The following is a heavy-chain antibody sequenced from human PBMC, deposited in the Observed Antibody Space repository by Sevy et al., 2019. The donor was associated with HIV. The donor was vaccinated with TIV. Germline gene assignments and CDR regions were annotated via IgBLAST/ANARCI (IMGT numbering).Heavy chain of an antibody. CDR2: IYYSGST. CDR3: ARGDSSGRHDAFDI. Sequence: SKTLSLTCTVSGGSISSSSYYWGWIRQPPGKGLEWIGSIYYSGSTYYNPSLKSRVTISVDTSKNQFSLKLSSVTAADTAVYYCARGDSSGRHDAFDIWGQGTMVTVSS. V-gene: IGHV4-39*01. CDR1: GGSISSSSYY. D-gene: IGHD3-22*01. J-gene: IGHJ3*02.